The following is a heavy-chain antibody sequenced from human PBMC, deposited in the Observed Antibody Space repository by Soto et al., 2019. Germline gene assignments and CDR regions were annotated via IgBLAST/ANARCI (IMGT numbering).Heavy chain of an antibody. J-gene: IGHJ6*03. CDR3: ARTRTTGTTGYYYMDV. CDR1: GGTFSSYT. V-gene: IGHV1-69*02. CDR2: IIPILGIA. Sequence: SVKVSCKASGGTFSSYTISGVRQAPGQGLEWMGRIIPILGIANYAQKFQGRVTITADKSTSTAYMELSSLRSEDTAVYYCARTRTTGTTGYYYMDVWGKGTTVTV. D-gene: IGHD1-1*01.